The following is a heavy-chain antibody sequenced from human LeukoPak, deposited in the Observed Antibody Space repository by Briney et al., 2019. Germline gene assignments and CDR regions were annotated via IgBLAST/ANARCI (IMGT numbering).Heavy chain of an antibody. CDR2: ISYDGSNK. V-gene: IGHV3-30*04. J-gene: IGHJ3*02. CDR1: GFTFSSYA. CDR3: ARLFWYSSSWYASAGAFDI. D-gene: IGHD6-13*01. Sequence: PGGSLRLSCAASGFTFSSYAMYWVRQAPGKGLEWVAVISYDGSNKYYADSVKGRFTISRDNSKNTLYLQMNSLRAEDTAVYYCARLFWYSSSWYASAGAFDIWGQGTMVTVSS.